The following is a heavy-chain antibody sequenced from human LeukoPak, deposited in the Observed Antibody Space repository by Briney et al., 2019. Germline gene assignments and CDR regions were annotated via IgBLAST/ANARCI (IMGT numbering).Heavy chain of an antibody. Sequence: ASVKVSCKASGYMFTICDIYWVRLATGQGLEWMGWMNLQSGNTGYAQKFRGRVTITRDTSITTAYMELSSLRSEDTAVYYCARGPNYSNFGSAYYYYMDVWGKGTTVTVSS. CDR3: ARGPNYSNFGSAYYYYMDV. D-gene: IGHD4-11*01. J-gene: IGHJ6*03. CDR1: GYMFTICD. V-gene: IGHV1-8*03. CDR2: MNLQSGNT.